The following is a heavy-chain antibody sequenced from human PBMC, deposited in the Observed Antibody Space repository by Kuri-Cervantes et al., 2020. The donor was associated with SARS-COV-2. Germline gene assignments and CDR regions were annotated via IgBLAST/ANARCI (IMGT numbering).Heavy chain of an antibody. V-gene: IGHV3-66*01. D-gene: IGHD1-1*01. CDR2: IYNGGTT. CDR3: ATVDHWKSKGGFEY. CDR1: EFSVSSNF. Sequence: GESLKISCAVSEFSVSSNFMNWVRQAPGKGLEWVSVIYNGGTTNYANSVRDRSIISRDNSRNMLYLQMNSLRVDDTAIYYCATVDHWKSKGGFEYWGQGALVTVSS. J-gene: IGHJ4*02.